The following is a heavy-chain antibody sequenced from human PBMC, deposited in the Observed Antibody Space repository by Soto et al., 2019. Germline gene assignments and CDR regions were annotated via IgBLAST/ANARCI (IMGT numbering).Heavy chain of an antibody. Sequence: EVQLLESGGGLVQPGGSLRLSCAASGFTFSSYAMSWVRQAPGKGLEWVSAISGSGGSTYYADSVKGRFTISRDNSKNTLHLQMNSLRAEDTAVYYCAKAGIAARRRNNWFDPWGQGTLVTVSS. J-gene: IGHJ5*02. CDR2: ISGSGGST. CDR1: GFTFSSYA. V-gene: IGHV3-23*01. CDR3: AKAGIAARRRNNWFDP. D-gene: IGHD6-6*01.